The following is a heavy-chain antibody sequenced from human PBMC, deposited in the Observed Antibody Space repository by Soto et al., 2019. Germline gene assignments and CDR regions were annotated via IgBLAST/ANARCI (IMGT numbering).Heavy chain of an antibody. J-gene: IGHJ5*02. CDR3: ASQKKGGSWFDP. CDR1: GGSIITYY. Sequence: SETLSLTCTVSGGSIITYYWSWIRQPPGKGLEWIGCMYSSGSTNYNPSLKSRVTISIDTSKNQFSLKLNSVTAADTAVYYCASQKKGGSWFDPWGQGTLVTVSS. V-gene: IGHV4-59*08. CDR2: MYSSGST. D-gene: IGHD3-16*01.